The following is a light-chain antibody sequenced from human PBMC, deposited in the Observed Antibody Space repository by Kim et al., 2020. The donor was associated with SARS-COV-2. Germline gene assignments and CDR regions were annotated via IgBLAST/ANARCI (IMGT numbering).Light chain of an antibody. Sequence: ETVLTQAPATLSLSPGERATLSCRASQSVSNNVAWYQQKPGQAPRLIMYDASTRATGIPARFSGSGSGTAFTLTITSLQSEDFAVYYCKQYNNWPPITFGQGTRLEIK. CDR1: QSVSNN. CDR3: KQYNNWPPIT. V-gene: IGKV3-15*01. J-gene: IGKJ5*01. CDR2: DAS.